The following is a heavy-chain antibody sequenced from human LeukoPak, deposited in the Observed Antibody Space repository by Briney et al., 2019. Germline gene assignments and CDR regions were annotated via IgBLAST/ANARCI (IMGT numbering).Heavy chain of an antibody. CDR1: GGSISSYY. J-gene: IGHJ1*01. CDR3: ARGNYYDSSGYYLAEYFQH. CDR2: IYYSGST. Sequence: PSETLSLTCTVSGGSISSYYWSWIRQPPGKGLEWIGYIYYSGSTNYNPSLKSRVTISVDTSKNQLSLKLSSVTAADTAVYYCARGNYYDSSGYYLAEYFQHWGQGTLVTVSS. V-gene: IGHV4-59*01. D-gene: IGHD3-22*01.